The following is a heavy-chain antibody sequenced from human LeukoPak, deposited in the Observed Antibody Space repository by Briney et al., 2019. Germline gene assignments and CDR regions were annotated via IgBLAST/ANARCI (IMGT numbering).Heavy chain of an antibody. V-gene: IGHV3-53*01. Sequence: GGSLSLSCAASSLSVCSNYTRWVRQAPGEGVEWVSVIYSGGSTYYAGSVKGRFTISRDNSKNTLYLQMNSLRAEDTAVYYCAKDPSIVGRDDAFDIWGQGTMVTVSS. CDR1: SLSVCSNY. CDR2: IYSGGST. J-gene: IGHJ3*02. D-gene: IGHD1-26*01. CDR3: AKDPSIVGRDDAFDI.